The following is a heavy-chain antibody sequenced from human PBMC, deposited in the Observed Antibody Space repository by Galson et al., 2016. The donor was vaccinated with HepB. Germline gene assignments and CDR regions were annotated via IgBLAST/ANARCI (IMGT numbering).Heavy chain of an antibody. CDR3: ARALGRSSGWSPKGY. Sequence: SLRLSCAASGFTLSNYWMHWVRQAPGKGLVWVSRINTDGSSTNYADSVKGRFTISRDNAKNTLYLQMHSLRTEDTAVYYCARALGRSSGWSPKGYWGQGTLVAVSS. CDR1: GFTLSNYW. D-gene: IGHD6-19*01. CDR2: INTDGSST. J-gene: IGHJ4*02. V-gene: IGHV3-74*01.